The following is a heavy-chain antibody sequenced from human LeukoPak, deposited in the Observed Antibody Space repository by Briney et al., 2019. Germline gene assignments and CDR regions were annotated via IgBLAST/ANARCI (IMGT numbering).Heavy chain of an antibody. CDR2: ISGSGGAT. CDR1: GFTFSSYV. V-gene: IGHV3-23*01. CDR3: AKRGRDGDYFDS. J-gene: IGHJ4*02. D-gene: IGHD4-17*01. Sequence: PGGSLRLSCAASGFTFSSYVMSWVRQAPGKGLGWVSGISGSGGATYYADSVKGRFTVFRDNSRDTLYLQMSSLRADDTAIYYCAKRGRDGDYFDSWGQGTLVTVSS.